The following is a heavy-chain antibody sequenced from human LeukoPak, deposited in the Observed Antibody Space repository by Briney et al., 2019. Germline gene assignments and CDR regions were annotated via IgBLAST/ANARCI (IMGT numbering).Heavy chain of an antibody. D-gene: IGHD2-2*02. CDR3: AGGYCSSTSCYIGGGGYYYYGMDV. CDR2: INQSGST. Sequence: SETLSLTCVVYGGSFSGYYWTWIRQPPGKGLEWIGEINQSGSTNYNPSLKSRVTISVDTSKNQFSLKVGSVTAADTAVYYCAGGYCSSTSCYIGGGGYYYYGMDVWGQGTTVTVSS. J-gene: IGHJ6*02. V-gene: IGHV4-34*01. CDR1: GGSFSGYY.